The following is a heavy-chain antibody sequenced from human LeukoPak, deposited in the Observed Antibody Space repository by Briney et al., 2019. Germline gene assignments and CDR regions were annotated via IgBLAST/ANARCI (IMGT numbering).Heavy chain of an antibody. CDR3: ARYVPSGSGRHWFDP. V-gene: IGHV1-8*01. Sequence: ASVKVSCKASGYTFTSYDINWVRQATGQGIEWMGWMNPNSGNTGYAQKFQGRVTMTRNTSISTAYMELSSLRSEDTAVYYCARYVPSGSGRHWFDPWGQGTLVTVSS. CDR2: MNPNSGNT. J-gene: IGHJ5*02. CDR1: GYTFTSYD. D-gene: IGHD3-10*01.